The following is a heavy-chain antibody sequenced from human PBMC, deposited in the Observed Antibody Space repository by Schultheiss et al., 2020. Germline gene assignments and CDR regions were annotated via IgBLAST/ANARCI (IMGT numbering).Heavy chain of an antibody. D-gene: IGHD3-22*01. V-gene: IGHV4-59*01. Sequence: SETLSLTCTVSGGSISSYYWSWIRQPPGKGLEWIGYIYYSGSTNYNPSLKSRVTISVDTSKNQFSLKLSSVTAADTAVYYCARAFDSSAFPFDYWGQGTLVTVS. CDR1: GGSISSYY. J-gene: IGHJ4*02. CDR3: ARAFDSSAFPFDY. CDR2: IYYSGST.